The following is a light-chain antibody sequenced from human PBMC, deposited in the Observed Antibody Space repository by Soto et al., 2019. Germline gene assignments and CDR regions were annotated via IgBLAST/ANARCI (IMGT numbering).Light chain of an antibody. CDR1: QSVSSN. J-gene: IGKJ1*01. Sequence: EIVMTQSPATLSVSPGERATLSCRASQSVSSNLAWYQQKPGQAPRLLIYGASTRATGIPARFSGSGSGTEFTLTISRLEPEDCAVYYCQDVSTLNWKCGQGTKVDIK. V-gene: IGKV3-15*01. CDR2: GAS. CDR3: QDVSTLNWK.